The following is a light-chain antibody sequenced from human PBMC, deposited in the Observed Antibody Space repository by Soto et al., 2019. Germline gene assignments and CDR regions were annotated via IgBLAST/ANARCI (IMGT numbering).Light chain of an antibody. CDR3: QHYNSYSEA. Sequence: DIQMTQSPSTLSGSVGDRVTITCRASQTISSWLAWYQQKTGKAPKLLIYKASTLTSWVPSRISGSGSGTEFTLTISSLQPDDFANYYCQHYNSYSEAFGQGTKV. V-gene: IGKV1-5*03. CDR1: QTISSW. CDR2: KAS. J-gene: IGKJ1*01.